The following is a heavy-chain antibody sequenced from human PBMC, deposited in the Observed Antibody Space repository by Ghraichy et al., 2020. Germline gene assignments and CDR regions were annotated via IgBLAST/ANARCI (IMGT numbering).Heavy chain of an antibody. J-gene: IGHJ5*02. CDR3: SRRSASSDRFDP. V-gene: IGHV1-2*02. CDR1: GYTFTDNY. Sequence: ASVKVSCKASGYTFTDNYIHWVRQAPGEGLEWMGWINPHSGDTKYAETFQGRVTMTRDTSTNTAYMELSGLRNEDTAVYFCSRRSASSDRFDPWGQGTLVTIS. CDR2: INPHSGDT.